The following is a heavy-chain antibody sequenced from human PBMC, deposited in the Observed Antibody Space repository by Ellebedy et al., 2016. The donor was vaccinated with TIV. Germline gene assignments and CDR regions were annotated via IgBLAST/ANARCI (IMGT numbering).Heavy chain of an antibody. CDR2: ISYDGSNK. Sequence: GGSLRLSCTASGFTFSSYGMHWVRQAPGKGLEWVAVISYDGSNKYYADSVKGRFTISRDNSKNTLYLQMNSLRAEDTAVYYCARDPGVSDTYCGGDCYSSYFDYWGQGTLVTVSS. V-gene: IGHV3-30*03. CDR3: ARDPGVSDTYCGGDCYSSYFDY. J-gene: IGHJ4*02. CDR1: GFTFSSYG. D-gene: IGHD2-21*02.